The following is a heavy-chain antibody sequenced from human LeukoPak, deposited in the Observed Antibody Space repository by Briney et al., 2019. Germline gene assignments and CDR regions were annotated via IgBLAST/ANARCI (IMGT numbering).Heavy chain of an antibody. V-gene: IGHV3-7*01. Sequence: GGSLRLSCAVSGFTFSNYWMKWVRQAPGKGLEWVADIKEDGSETYYVDSVKGRFTGSRDNAKNSLYLQMDSLRVEDTAVYYCARGASRAFDIWGQGTMVTVSS. CDR2: IKEDGSET. CDR1: GFTFSNYW. CDR3: ARGASRAFDI. J-gene: IGHJ3*02.